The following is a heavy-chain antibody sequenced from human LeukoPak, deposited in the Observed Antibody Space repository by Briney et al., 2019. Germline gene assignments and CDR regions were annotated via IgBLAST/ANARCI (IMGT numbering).Heavy chain of an antibody. V-gene: IGHV3-30*01. CDR3: ARDGSGYFMGWAFDY. Sequence: GRSLRLSCAASGFTFSSYAMHWVRQAPGKGLEWVAVISYDGSNKYYADSVKGRFTISRDNSKNTLYLQMNSPRAEDTAVYYCARDGSGYFMGWAFDYWGQGTLVTVSS. D-gene: IGHD5-12*01. CDR2: ISYDGSNK. J-gene: IGHJ4*02. CDR1: GFTFSSYA.